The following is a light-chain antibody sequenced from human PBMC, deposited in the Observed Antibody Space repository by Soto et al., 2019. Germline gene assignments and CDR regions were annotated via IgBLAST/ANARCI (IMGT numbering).Light chain of an antibody. CDR3: QQYGSSPFT. CDR1: QSVSSY. CDR2: DAS. J-gene: IGKJ5*01. V-gene: IGKV3-20*01. Sequence: EIVLTQSPATLSFSPGERATLSCRASQSVSSYLAWYQQKPGQAPRLLIYDASSRATGIPDRFSGSGSGTDFTLTISRLEPEDFAVYYCQQYGSSPFTFGQGTRLEI.